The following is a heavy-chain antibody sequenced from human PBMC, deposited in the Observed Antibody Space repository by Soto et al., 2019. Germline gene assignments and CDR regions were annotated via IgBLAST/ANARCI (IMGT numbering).Heavy chain of an antibody. V-gene: IGHV1-18*01. CDR2: ISAYNGNT. D-gene: IGHD6-13*01. J-gene: IGHJ5*02. Sequence: QVQLVQSGAEVKKPGASVKVSCKASGYTFNSYGITWVRQAPGQGLEWMGWISAYNGNTNYAQQLQGSVTVTTDTSTSTAYMELRSLRSDDTAVYYCARGSKPGIAAAGTVSFDPWGQGTLVTVSS. CDR1: GYTFNSYG. CDR3: ARGSKPGIAAAGTVSFDP.